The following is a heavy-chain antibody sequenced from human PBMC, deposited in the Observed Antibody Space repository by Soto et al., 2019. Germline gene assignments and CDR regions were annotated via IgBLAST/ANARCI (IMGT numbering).Heavy chain of an antibody. Sequence: GESLKISCKGSGYSFTSYWIGWVRQMPGKGLEWMGIIYPSDSDTRYGPSFQGQVTISADKSLSTAYLQWSSLKASDTAMYYCARLEYSSGWYYFDYWGQGTLVTGSS. CDR3: ARLEYSSGWYYFDY. D-gene: IGHD6-19*01. V-gene: IGHV5-51*01. J-gene: IGHJ4*02. CDR2: IYPSDSDT. CDR1: GYSFTSYW.